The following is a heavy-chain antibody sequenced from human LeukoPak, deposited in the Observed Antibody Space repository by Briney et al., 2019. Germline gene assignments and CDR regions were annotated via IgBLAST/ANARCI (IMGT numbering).Heavy chain of an antibody. CDR3: AKGEGSSWYYFDY. D-gene: IGHD6-13*01. Sequence: PGGSLRLSCAASGFTFSSYAMSWVRQAPGKGLEWVSAISGSGGSTYYADSVKGRFTISRDNSKNTLHLQMNSLRAEDTAVYYCAKGEGSSWYYFDYWGQGTLVTVSS. CDR2: ISGSGGST. V-gene: IGHV3-23*01. J-gene: IGHJ4*02. CDR1: GFTFSSYA.